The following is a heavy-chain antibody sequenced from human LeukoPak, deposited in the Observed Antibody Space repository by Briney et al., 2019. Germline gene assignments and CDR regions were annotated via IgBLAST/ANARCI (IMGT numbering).Heavy chain of an antibody. J-gene: IGHJ4*02. V-gene: IGHV4-4*07. CDR2: IHGGGYT. CDR1: GDSITNQY. Sequence: SETLSLTCTVSGDSITNQYWSWIRQPAGKGLEWIGRIHGGGYTSYNPSLMSRASMSVDTSKNQFSLKLTSVTAADTAVYFCARVFLAPAAFDYWGQGTPVTVSS. CDR3: ARVFLAPAAFDY. D-gene: IGHD2-2*01.